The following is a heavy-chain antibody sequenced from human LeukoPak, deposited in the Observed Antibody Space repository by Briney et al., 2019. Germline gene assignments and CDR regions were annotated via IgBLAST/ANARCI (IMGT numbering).Heavy chain of an antibody. J-gene: IGHJ4*02. CDR2: ISDSGGRT. CDR1: GITLSNYG. Sequence: GGSLRLSCAVSGITLSNYGMSWVRQAPGKGLEWVAGISDSGGRTNYADSVKGRFTISRDNPKNTLYLQMNSLRAEDTAVYYCACLTGGGSYSFDYWAREPWSPSPQ. D-gene: IGHD1-26*01. V-gene: IGHV3-23*01. CDR3: ACLTGGGSYSFDY.